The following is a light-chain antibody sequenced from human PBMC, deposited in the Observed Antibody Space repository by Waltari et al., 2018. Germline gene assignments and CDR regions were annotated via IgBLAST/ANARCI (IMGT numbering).Light chain of an antibody. V-gene: IGLV2-23*02. J-gene: IGLJ3*02. CDR1: SSDVGKYNL. CDR2: DVN. CDR3: CSYAGSSISV. Sequence: QSALTQTATVSGSPGQSITISCTGTSSDVGKYNLVSWYQQHPGKAPKLIIYDVNKRPSGVSNRFSGSKSGITASLTISGLQAADEADYYCCSYAGSSISVFGGGTRLTVL.